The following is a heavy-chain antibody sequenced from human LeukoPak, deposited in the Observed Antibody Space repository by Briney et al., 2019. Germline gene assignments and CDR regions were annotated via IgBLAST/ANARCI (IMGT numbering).Heavy chain of an antibody. CDR3: VTLLRRQFDY. CDR1: GLTFSGYW. CDR2: IKQDGRET. J-gene: IGHJ4*02. Sequence: PGGSLRLSCAASGLTFSGYWMSWVRQAPGKGPEWVANIKQDGRETYYGDSVKGRFTISRDNAKNSLYLQMNSLRAEDTAVYYCVTLLRRQFDYWGQGTLVTVSS. V-gene: IGHV3-7*01.